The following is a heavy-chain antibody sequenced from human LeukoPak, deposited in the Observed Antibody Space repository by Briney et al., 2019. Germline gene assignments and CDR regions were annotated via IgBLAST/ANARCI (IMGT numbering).Heavy chain of an antibody. V-gene: IGHV1-18*01. CDR1: GYTFTSYG. CDR2: ISAYNGNT. D-gene: IGHD3-22*01. J-gene: IGHJ5*02. CDR3: ARRVSEYDSSGYYYVRWFDP. Sequence: ASVKVSCKASGYTFTSYGISWVRQAPGQGLEWMGWISAYNGNTNYAQKLQGRVTMTTDTSTSTAYMELRSLRSDDTAAYYCARRVSEYDSSGYYYVRWFDPWGQGTLVTVSS.